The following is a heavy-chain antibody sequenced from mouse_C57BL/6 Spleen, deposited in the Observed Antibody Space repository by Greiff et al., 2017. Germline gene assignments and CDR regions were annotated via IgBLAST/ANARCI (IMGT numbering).Heavy chain of an antibody. CDR3: ARKDSNYGDYAMDY. Sequence: VKLMESGPGLVQPSQSLSITCTVSGFSLTSYGVHWVRQSPGKGLEWLGVIWSGGSTDYNAAFISRLSISKDNSKSQVFFKMNSLQADDTAIYYCARKDSNYGDYAMDYWGQGTSVTVSS. CDR2: IWSGGST. J-gene: IGHJ4*01. CDR1: GFSLTSYG. D-gene: IGHD2-5*01. V-gene: IGHV2-2*01.